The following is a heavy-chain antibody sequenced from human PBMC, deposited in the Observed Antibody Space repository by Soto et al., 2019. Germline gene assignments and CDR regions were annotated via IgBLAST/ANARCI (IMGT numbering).Heavy chain of an antibody. J-gene: IGHJ3*01. CDR1: GFTFNNYG. CDR3: AKDQGIAASHGID. CDR2: ISNDGSDK. D-gene: IGHD6-13*01. V-gene: IGHV3-30*18. Sequence: QVQLGESGGGVVQPGRSLRLSCAASGFTFNNYGMHWVRQAPGKGLEWVATISNDGSDKYYADSVKGRLTISRDNSKNTVYLQMNSLRAAETAVYYCAKDQGIAASHGIDWGQGTMVTVSS.